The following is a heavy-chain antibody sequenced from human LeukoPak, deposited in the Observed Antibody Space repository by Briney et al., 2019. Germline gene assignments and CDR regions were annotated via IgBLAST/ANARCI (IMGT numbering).Heavy chain of an antibody. J-gene: IGHJ3*02. CDR2: IYPGDSDT. Sequence: GESLKISCKGSGYSFTSYWIGWVRQMPGKGLEWMGIIYPGDSDTRYSPSFQGQVTISADKSISTAYLQWSSLKASDTAMYYCARGQDSSGYYHGAFDIWGQGTMVTVSS. CDR1: GYSFTSYW. CDR3: ARGQDSSGYYHGAFDI. D-gene: IGHD3-22*01. V-gene: IGHV5-51*01.